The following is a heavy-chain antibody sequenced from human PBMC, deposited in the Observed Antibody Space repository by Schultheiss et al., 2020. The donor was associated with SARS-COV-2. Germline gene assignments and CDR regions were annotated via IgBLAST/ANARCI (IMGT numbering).Heavy chain of an antibody. CDR3: ARDRADGWKPAFYFDY. CDR1: GFTFSSYG. Sequence: GGSLRLSCAASGFTFSSYGMHWVRQAPGKGLEWVAVIWYDGSNKYYADSVKGRFTISRDNSKNTLYLQMNSLRAEDTAVYYCARDRADGWKPAFYFDYWGQGTLVTVSS. D-gene: IGHD5-24*01. J-gene: IGHJ4*02. V-gene: IGHV3-33*01. CDR2: IWYDGSNK.